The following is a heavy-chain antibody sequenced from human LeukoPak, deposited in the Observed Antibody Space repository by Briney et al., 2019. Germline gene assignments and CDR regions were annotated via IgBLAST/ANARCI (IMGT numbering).Heavy chain of an antibody. CDR1: GGSMTSYY. Sequence: PSETLSLTCTVSGGSMTSYYWSWIRQPAGKGLEWIGRIYTSGSTNYNPSLKSRVTMSVDTSKNQFSLELRPVTAADTALYYCARDYNDILTGCFDYWGQGTLVTVSP. CDR3: ARDYNDILTGCFDY. D-gene: IGHD3-9*01. J-gene: IGHJ4*02. V-gene: IGHV4-4*07. CDR2: IYTSGST.